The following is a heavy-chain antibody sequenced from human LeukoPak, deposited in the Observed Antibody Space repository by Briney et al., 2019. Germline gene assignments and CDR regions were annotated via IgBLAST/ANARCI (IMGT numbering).Heavy chain of an antibody. V-gene: IGHV3-48*04. CDR3: ARDRGYGGNDY. CDR1: GFTFSRYS. Sequence: GGSLRLSCAASGFTFSRYSMNWVRQAPGKGLEWVSYISSSSSTIYYADSVKGRFTISRDNAKNSLFLQMNSLGVDDTAVYYCARDRGYGGNDYWGQETLVTVSS. CDR2: ISSSSSTI. D-gene: IGHD4-23*01. J-gene: IGHJ4*02.